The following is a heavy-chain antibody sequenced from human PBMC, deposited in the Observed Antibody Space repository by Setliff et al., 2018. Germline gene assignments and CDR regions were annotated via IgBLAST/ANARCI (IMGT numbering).Heavy chain of an antibody. Sequence: ASVKVSCKAFGYTFAKYGTSWARQAPGQGLEWMGWISGYNGYTVYAQKLQGGVTLTTDTSTGTAYMEVRSLRSDDTAQYYCVRDRAAIVVGPPTAAFDIWGQGTMVTVSS. CDR2: ISGYNGYT. J-gene: IGHJ3*02. D-gene: IGHD2-2*01. CDR1: GYTFAKYG. V-gene: IGHV1-18*01. CDR3: VRDRAAIVVGPPTAAFDI.